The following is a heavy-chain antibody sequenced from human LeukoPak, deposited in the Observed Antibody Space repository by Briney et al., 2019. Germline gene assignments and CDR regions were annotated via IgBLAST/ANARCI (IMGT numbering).Heavy chain of an antibody. D-gene: IGHD3-3*01. J-gene: IGHJ4*02. CDR2: ASGSGGFT. V-gene: IGHV3-23*01. Sequence: PGGSLRLSCAASGFTFAKYAMSWVRQAPGKGLEWVSGASGSGGFTYYADSVKGRFTISRDNSKNTLYMQMSSLRAEDTALYYCAKDPYSDFWSGYYFFDYWGQGTLATVSS. CDR1: GFTFAKYA. CDR3: AKDPYSDFWSGYYFFDY.